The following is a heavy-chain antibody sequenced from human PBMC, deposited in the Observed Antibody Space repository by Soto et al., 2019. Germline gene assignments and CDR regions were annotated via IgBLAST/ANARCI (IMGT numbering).Heavy chain of an antibody. D-gene: IGHD4-4*01. J-gene: IGHJ6*02. V-gene: IGHV4-4*02. Sequence: MQLLESGGGLVKPGGSLRLSCAASGFNFDFYTMGWVRQSPGKGLEWIGLVNLGGNTNYSPPLKSRATISIDVSKNQFSLNLTSLTAADAAVYYCARTMTTVTTLGMDVWGQGTTVAVSS. CDR1: GFNFDFYT. CDR2: VNLGGNT. CDR3: ARTMTTVTTLGMDV.